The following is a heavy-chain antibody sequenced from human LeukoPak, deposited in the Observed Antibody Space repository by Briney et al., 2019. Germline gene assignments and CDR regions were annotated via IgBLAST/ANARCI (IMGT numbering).Heavy chain of an antibody. CDR1: GFTFSDYG. D-gene: IGHD2/OR15-2a*01. CDR3: AKDRGYYSESCFDY. CDR2: IRYDGSNK. V-gene: IGHV3-30*02. J-gene: IGHJ4*02. Sequence: GGSLRLSCAGSGFTFSDYGMHWVRQAPGKGLEWVAFIRYDGSNKYYTDSVKGRFTISRDNSKNTLYLQMNSLRAEDTAVYYCAKDRGYYSESCFDYWGQGTLVTVSS.